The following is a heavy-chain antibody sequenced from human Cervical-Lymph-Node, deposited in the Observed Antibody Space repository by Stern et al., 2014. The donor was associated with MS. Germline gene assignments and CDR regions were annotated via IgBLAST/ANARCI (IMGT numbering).Heavy chain of an antibody. D-gene: IGHD2/OR15-2a*01. V-gene: IGHV4-4*02. CDR1: GGSVSSTNW. J-gene: IGHJ2*01. CDR3: ARERQQYCNSEGCSYWYFDL. CDR2: IYHRWAS. Sequence: VQLQESGPGLVKPSGTLSLTCAVSGGSVSSTNWWSWVHQSPGKGLEWIGNIYHRWASNSRPSLRSRVPISLDNSKNHLALHLTSVTAADTAVYYCARERQQYCNSEGCSYWYFDLWGRGTLVTVSS.